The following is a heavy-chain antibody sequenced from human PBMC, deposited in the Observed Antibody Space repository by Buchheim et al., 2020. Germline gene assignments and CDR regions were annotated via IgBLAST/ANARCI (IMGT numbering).Heavy chain of an antibody. D-gene: IGHD2-15*01. Sequence: EVQLVESGGGLVQPGESLRLSCAASGFTFSSYSMNWVRQAPGKGLEWVSYISSSSSTIYYADSVKGRFTISSDNAKKSLYLQMNSLRGEDTAVYYCFPECGSCDYWGQGTL. J-gene: IGHJ4*02. CDR3: FPECGSCDY. V-gene: IGHV3-48*01. CDR1: GFTFSSYS. CDR2: ISSSSSTI.